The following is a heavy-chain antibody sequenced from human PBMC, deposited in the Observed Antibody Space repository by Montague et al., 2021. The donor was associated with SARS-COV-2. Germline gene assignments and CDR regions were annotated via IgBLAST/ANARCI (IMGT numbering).Heavy chain of an antibody. CDR2: IYSNDDK. CDR3: AHLIRYYDIFTGIPFDY. Sequence: LVKPTQTLTLPCTFYGFSLTTRPVGVGWIRQPPGKALEWLALIYSNDDKRYSPSLQNRLTITKDTSKNQVVLRMHNMDPVDTATYYCAHLIRYYDIFTGIPFDYWGQGILVAVSS. CDR1: GFSLTTRPVG. V-gene: IGHV2-5*01. D-gene: IGHD3-9*01. J-gene: IGHJ4*02.